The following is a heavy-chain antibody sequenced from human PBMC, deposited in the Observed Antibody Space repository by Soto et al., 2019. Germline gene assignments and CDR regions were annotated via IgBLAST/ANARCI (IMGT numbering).Heavy chain of an antibody. V-gene: IGHV1-69*13. D-gene: IGHD6-13*01. J-gene: IGHJ5*02. CDR2: IIPVFGTA. CDR1: GGTFSSYA. Sequence: SVKVSCKASGGTFSSYAISWVRQAPGQGLEWMGGIIPVFGTANYAQKFQGRVTITADESTSTAYMELSSLRSEDTAVYYCARCEAAVRNWFDPWGQGTLVTVSS. CDR3: ARCEAAVRNWFDP.